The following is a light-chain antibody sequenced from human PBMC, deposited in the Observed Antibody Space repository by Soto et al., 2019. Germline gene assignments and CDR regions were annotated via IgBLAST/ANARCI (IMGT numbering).Light chain of an antibody. CDR3: LLSYSDVRV. Sequence: QAVVTQEPSLTVSPGGTVTLTCGSSAGAVTSGHYPYWFQQKPGQAPRTLIYDTSNKHSWTPARFSGSLLGGKAALTLSGAQPEDEAEYYCLLSYSDVRVFVGGTQLTVL. CDR2: DTS. J-gene: IGLJ2*01. CDR1: AGAVTSGHY. V-gene: IGLV7-46*01.